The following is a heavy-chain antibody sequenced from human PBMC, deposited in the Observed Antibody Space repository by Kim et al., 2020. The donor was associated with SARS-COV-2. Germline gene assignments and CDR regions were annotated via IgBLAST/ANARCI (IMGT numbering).Heavy chain of an antibody. J-gene: IGHJ4*02. CDR2: LFSSGRT. D-gene: IGHD1-1*01. Sequence: SETLSLTCIVSGDSMNSFYWSWIRKPPGKGLEWIAYLFSSGRTTYNPSLRSRVSMSVDTSKNQFSLKLASVTAADTAVYYCARGRTGAYNEMYFDSWGQGTLVTVSS. V-gene: IGHV4-59*13. CDR3: ARGRTGAYNEMYFDS. CDR1: GDSMNSFY.